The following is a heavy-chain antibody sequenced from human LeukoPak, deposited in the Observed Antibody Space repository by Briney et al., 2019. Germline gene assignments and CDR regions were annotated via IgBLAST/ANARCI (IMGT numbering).Heavy chain of an antibody. V-gene: IGHV4-38-2*01. CDR3: ARPISSQGYFGVVID. CDR1: GYSIRSASY. D-gene: IGHD3-3*01. Sequence: PSETLSLTCAVSGYSIRSASYWGWIRQPPGKGLEWIGNIYHSGSPYYNPSLKSRVTISVDTSNNQFSLKLSSVTAADTAVYYCARPISSQGYFGVVIDWGQGTLVTVSS. J-gene: IGHJ4*02. CDR2: IYHSGSP.